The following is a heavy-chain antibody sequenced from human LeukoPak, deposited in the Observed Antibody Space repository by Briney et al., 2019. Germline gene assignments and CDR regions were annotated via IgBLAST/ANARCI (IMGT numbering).Heavy chain of an antibody. CDR1: GGSISSYY. CDR2: IYYSGST. J-gene: IGHJ5*02. D-gene: IGHD5-24*01. Sequence: SETLSLTCTVSGGSISSYYWSWIRQPPGKGLEWIGYIYYSGSTNYNPSLKSRVTISVDTSKNRFSLKLSSVTAADTAVYYCARAMAGLDPWGQGTLVTVSS. CDR3: ARAMAGLDP. V-gene: IGHV4-59*01.